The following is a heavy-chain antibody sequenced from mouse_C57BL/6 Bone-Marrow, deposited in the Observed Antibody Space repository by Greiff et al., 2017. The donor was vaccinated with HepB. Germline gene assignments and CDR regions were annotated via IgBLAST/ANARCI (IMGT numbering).Heavy chain of an antibody. CDR3: ARGEGFDV. J-gene: IGHJ1*03. V-gene: IGHV1-76*01. CDR2: IYPGSGNT. Sequence: VQLQQSGAELVRPGASVKLSCKASGYTFTDYYINWVKQRTGQGLEWIARIYPGSGNTYYNEKFKGKATLTAEKSSSTAYMQLSSLTSEDSAVYFCARGEGFDVWGTGTTVTVSS. CDR1: GYTFTDYY.